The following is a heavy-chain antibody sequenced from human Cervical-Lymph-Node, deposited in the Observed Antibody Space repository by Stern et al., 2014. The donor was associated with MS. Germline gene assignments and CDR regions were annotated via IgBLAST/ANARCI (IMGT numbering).Heavy chain of an antibody. J-gene: IGHJ2*01. V-gene: IGHV3-21*01. D-gene: IGHD6-13*01. CDR3: ARDLVYSSSWSYWYFDL. CDR2: ISSSSSYI. Sequence: QLVQSGGGLVKPGGSLSLSCAASGFTFSSYSMNWVRQAPGKGLEWVSSISSSSSYIYYADSVKGRFTISRDNAKNSLYLQMNSLRAEDTAVYYCARDLVYSSSWSYWYFDLWGRGTLVTVSS. CDR1: GFTFSSYS.